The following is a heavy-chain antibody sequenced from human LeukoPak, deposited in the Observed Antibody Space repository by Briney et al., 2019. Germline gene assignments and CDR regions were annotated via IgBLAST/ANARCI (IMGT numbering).Heavy chain of an antibody. CDR3: ARVFPFYCSSTSCYPFDY. CDR1: GGSISSSSYY. D-gene: IGHD2-2*01. CDR2: IYYSGST. Sequence: SETLSLTCTVSGGSISSSSYYWGWIRQPPGKGLEWIGSIYYSGSTYYNPSLKSRVTISVDTSKNQFSLKLSSVTAADTAVYYCARVFPFYCSSTSCYPFDYWGQGTLVTVSS. V-gene: IGHV4-39*07. J-gene: IGHJ4*02.